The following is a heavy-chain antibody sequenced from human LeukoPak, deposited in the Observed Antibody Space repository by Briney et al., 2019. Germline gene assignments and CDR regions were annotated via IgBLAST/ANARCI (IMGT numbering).Heavy chain of an antibody. V-gene: IGHV4-39*01. CDR1: GGSISSSSYY. CDR2: IYYSGST. Sequence: SETLSLTCTVSGGSISSSSYYWGWIRQPPGKGLEWIGSIYYSGSTYYNPSLKSRVTISVDTSKNQFSLKLSSVTAADTAVYYCARQASRYAAAGTPPFDYWGQGTLVTVSS. CDR3: ARQASRYAAAGTPPFDY. D-gene: IGHD6-13*01. J-gene: IGHJ4*02.